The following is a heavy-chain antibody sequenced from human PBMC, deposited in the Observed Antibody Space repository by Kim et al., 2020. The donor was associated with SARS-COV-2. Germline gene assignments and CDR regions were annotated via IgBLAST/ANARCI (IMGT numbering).Heavy chain of an antibody. CDR2: INPNTGGT. Sequence: ASVKVSCKASGYAFTGLYMHWVRQAPGQGLEWMGWINPNTGGTNFAQKFQGRVTMTRDTSISTGYMELTRLTSDDTAVYYCAIMPTTILNGGVWGQGTTVTVSS. V-gene: IGHV1-2*02. CDR3: AIMPTTILNGGV. D-gene: IGHD2-2*01. J-gene: IGHJ6*02. CDR1: GYAFTGLY.